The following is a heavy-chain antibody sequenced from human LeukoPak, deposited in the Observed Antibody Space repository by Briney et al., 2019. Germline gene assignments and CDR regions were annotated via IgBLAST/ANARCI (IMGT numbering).Heavy chain of an antibody. D-gene: IGHD3-9*01. CDR2: IRNKDNNYAT. V-gene: IGHV3-73*01. J-gene: IGHJ6*04. CDR3: TGRDYSDILTGPDV. CDR1: GFIFSAST. Sequence: GGSLRLSCVASGFIFSASTMQWVRQASGKGLEGIGRIRNKDNNYATAYVASVKGRFTFSRDDSKNTAYLQMNSLKIEDTAVYYCTGRDYSDILTGPDVWGKGTTVTVSS.